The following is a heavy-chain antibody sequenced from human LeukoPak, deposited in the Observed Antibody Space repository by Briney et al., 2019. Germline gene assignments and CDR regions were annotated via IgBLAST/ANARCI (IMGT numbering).Heavy chain of an antibody. V-gene: IGHV3-30*18. CDR1: GFTFSSYG. CDR2: ISYDGSNK. CDR3: AKDSHYYYYGMDV. J-gene: IGHJ6*02. Sequence: PGGSLRLSCAASGFTFSSYGMHWVRQAPGKGLEWVAVISYDGSNKYYADSVKDRSTISRDNSKNTLYLQMNSLRAEDTAVYYCAKDSHYYYYGMDVWGQGTTVTVSS.